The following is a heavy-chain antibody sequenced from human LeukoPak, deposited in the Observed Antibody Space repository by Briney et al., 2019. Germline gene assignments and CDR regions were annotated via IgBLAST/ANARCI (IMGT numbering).Heavy chain of an antibody. V-gene: IGHV3-48*03. CDR2: ISSSSSTI. CDR1: GFTFSSYE. CDR3: ARDSRGTGSQGLFDY. J-gene: IGHJ4*02. Sequence: PGGSLRLSCAASGFTFSSYEMNWVRQAPGKGLEWVSYISSSSSTIYYADSVKGRFTISRDNAKNSLYLQMNSLRAEDTAVYYCARDSRGTGSQGLFDYWGQGTLVTVSS. D-gene: IGHD3-10*01.